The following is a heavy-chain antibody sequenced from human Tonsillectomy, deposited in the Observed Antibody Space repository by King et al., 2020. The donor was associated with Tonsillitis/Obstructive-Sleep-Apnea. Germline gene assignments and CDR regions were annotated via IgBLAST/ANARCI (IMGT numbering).Heavy chain of an antibody. D-gene: IGHD3-22*01. CDR3: APGLSYYDSSGYS. J-gene: IGHJ4*02. CDR2: ISDRVGST. Sequence: VQLVESGGGLVQPGGSLSLSCAASGFTFSSDAMTVVRQAPGKGLEWVSGISDRVGSTFYTDSVTGRLTLSRDNSKNTLFLQMNSLRAEDTAIYYCAPGLSYYDSSGYSGGQGTLVTVSS. CDR1: GFTFSSDA. V-gene: IGHV3-23*04.